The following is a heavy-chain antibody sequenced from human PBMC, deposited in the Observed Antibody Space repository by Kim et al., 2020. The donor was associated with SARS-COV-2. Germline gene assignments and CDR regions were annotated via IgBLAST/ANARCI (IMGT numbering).Heavy chain of an antibody. CDR1: GGSIGSFY. CDR3: ARALTSSWYDIDY. CDR2: IYSIGTT. Sequence: SETLSLTCTVSGGSIGSFYWTWIRQPPGKGLQWIGYIYSIGTTNYNPSLKSRVTISIDTSKNQFYLNLCSVTAADTAVYYCARALTSSWYDIDYWGQGT. V-gene: IGHV4-59*01. D-gene: IGHD6-13*01. J-gene: IGHJ4*02.